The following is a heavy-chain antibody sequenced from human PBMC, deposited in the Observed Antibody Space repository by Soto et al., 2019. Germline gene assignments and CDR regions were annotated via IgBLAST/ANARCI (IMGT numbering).Heavy chain of an antibody. CDR2: IKQDGSEQ. CDR3: AREAV. CDR1: GFTFSGYW. V-gene: IGHV3-7*05. Sequence: EVQLVESGGGLVQPGGSLRLSCAASGFTFSGYWMSWVRQAPGKGLEWVANIKQDGSEQFYVDSVKGRFTISRDNAKNSLYPQLYCLRAEPTAVYYCAREAVWGQGTTVTVSS. J-gene: IGHJ6*02.